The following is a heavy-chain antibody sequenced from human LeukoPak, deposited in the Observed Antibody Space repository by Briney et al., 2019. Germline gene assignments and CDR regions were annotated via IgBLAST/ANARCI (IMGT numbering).Heavy chain of an antibody. CDR1: GFTFSDYY. CDR2: ISSSGTTI. V-gene: IGHV3-11*01. Sequence: GGSLRLSCAASGFTFSDYYMSWIRQAPGKVLEWVSYISSSGTTIYYADSVKGRFTISRDNAKNSLYLQMNSLRAEDTAVYYCARRRDSGSLQHFDYWGQGTLVTVSS. D-gene: IGHD1-26*01. J-gene: IGHJ4*02. CDR3: ARRRDSGSLQHFDY.